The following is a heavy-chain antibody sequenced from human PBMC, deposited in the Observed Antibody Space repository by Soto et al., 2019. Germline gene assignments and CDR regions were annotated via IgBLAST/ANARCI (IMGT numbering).Heavy chain of an antibody. CDR3: AREAPSLSGWSGGYFDY. V-gene: IGHV1-69*13. D-gene: IGHD6-19*01. J-gene: IGHJ4*02. Sequence: GASVKVSCKASGGTFSSYAISWVRQAPGQGLEWMGGIIPIFGTANYAQKFQGRVTITADESTSTAYMELSSLRSEDTAVYYCAREAPSLSGWSGGYFDYWGQGTLVTVSP. CDR2: IIPIFGTA. CDR1: GGTFSSYA.